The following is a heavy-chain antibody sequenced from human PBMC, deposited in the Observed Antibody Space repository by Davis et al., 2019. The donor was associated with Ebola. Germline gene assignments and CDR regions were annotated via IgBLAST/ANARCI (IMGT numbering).Heavy chain of an antibody. V-gene: IGHV3-7*01. CDR3: ARDGFRNGGSYYYGMDV. CDR2: IKPDGSEK. D-gene: IGHD3-16*01. CDR1: GFTFSTYS. Sequence: GESLKISCAASGFTFSTYSMSWVRQAPGKGLEWVANIKPDGSEKYYVDSVKGRFTISRDNAKNSLYLQMNGLRAEDTAVYYCARDGFRNGGSYYYGMDVWGKGTTVTVSS. J-gene: IGHJ6*04.